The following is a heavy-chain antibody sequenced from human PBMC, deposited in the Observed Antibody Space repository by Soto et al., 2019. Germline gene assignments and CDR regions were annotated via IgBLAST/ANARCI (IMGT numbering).Heavy chain of an antibody. CDR1: GDSISNGDYY. V-gene: IGHV4-30-4*01. CDR3: ASRYLY. CDR2: IDSSGST. Sequence: PSETLSLTCTVSGDSISNGDYYWSWIRQPPGRGLEWIGYIDSSGSTYYNPSLKSRPTMSVDMSKNQFSLRLTSVTAADTAVYYCASRYLYWGQGLLVTVSS. D-gene: IGHD3-16*02. J-gene: IGHJ4*02.